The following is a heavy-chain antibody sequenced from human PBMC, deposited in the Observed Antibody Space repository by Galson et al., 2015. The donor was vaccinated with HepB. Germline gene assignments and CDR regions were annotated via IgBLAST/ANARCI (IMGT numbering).Heavy chain of an antibody. D-gene: IGHD3-16*01. CDR3: ARDLRMITFGGVLADAFDI. V-gene: IGHV3-21*01. CDR2: ISSSSSYI. Sequence: SLRLSCAASGFTFSSYSMNWVRQAPGKGLEWVSSISSSSSYIYYADSVKGRFTISRDNAKNSLYLQMNSLRAEDTAVYYCARDLRMITFGGVLADAFDIWGQGTMVTVSS. CDR1: GFTFSSYS. J-gene: IGHJ3*02.